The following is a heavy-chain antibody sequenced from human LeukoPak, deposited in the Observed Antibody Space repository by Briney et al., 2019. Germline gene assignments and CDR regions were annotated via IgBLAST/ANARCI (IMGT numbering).Heavy chain of an antibody. D-gene: IGHD2-15*01. V-gene: IGHV4-4*07. CDR2: IYTSGST. CDR1: GGSISSYY. J-gene: IGHJ4*02. Sequence: PSETLSLTCTVSGGSISSYYWSWIRQPAGKGLEWIGRIYTSGSTNYNPSLKSRVTMSVDTSKNQFSLKLSSVTAADTAVYYCARDHCSGDSCYSFYDYWGQGTLVTVSS. CDR3: ARDHCSGDSCYSFYDY.